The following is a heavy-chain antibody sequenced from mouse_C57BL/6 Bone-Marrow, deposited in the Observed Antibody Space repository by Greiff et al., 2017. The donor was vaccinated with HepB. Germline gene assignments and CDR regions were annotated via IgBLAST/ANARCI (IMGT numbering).Heavy chain of an antibody. CDR2: ISYDGST. V-gene: IGHV3-6*01. CDR3: ASGYGSSDYAMDY. D-gene: IGHD1-1*01. Sequence: EVQRVESGPGLVKPSQSLSLTCSVTGYSITSGYYWNWIRQFPGNKLEWMGYISYDGSTNYNPSLKNRISITRDTSKNQFFLKLHSVTTEDTATYYCASGYGSSDYAMDYWGQGTSVTVSS. CDR1: GYSITSGYY. J-gene: IGHJ4*01.